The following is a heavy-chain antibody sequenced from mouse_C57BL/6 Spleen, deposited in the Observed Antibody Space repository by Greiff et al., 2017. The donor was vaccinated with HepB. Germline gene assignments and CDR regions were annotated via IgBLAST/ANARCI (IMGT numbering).Heavy chain of an antibody. CDR2: IRNKANGYTT. V-gene: IGHV7-3*01. CDR1: GFTFTDYY. CDR3: ARSYYGTIEGYYYAMDY. D-gene: IGHD2-10*01. Sequence: EVKVVESGGGLVQPGGSLSLSCAASGFTFTDYYMSWVRQPPGKALEWLGFIRNKANGYTTEYSASVKGRFTISRDNSQSILYLQMNALRAEDSATYYCARSYYGTIEGYYYAMDYWGQGTSVTVSS. J-gene: IGHJ4*01.